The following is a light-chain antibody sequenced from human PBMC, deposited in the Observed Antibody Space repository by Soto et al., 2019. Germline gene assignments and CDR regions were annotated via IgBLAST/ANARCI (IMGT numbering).Light chain of an antibody. CDR1: QGVSNY. Sequence: DIQMTQSPSSLSTSVGDRVTITCRASQGVSNYLAWYQQKPGKVPKLLIYAASTSQSGVPSRFSGSGSGTDFTLIISSLQPEDVATYYCQKYNSDPWTFGQGTKVEIK. CDR2: AAS. CDR3: QKYNSDPWT. V-gene: IGKV1-27*01. J-gene: IGKJ1*01.